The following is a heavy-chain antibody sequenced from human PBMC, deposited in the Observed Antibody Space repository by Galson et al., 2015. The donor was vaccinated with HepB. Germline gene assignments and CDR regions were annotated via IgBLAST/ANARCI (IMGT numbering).Heavy chain of an antibody. V-gene: IGHV1-3*01. CDR1: GYTFTSYA. CDR2: INAGNGNT. Sequence: SVKVSCKASGYTFTSYAMHWVRQAPGQRLEWMGWINAGNGNTKYSQKFQGRVTITRDTSTSTAYMELRSLRSDDTAVYYCARAKYYYDSSGYLGPNGMDVWGQGTTVTVSS. D-gene: IGHD3-22*01. J-gene: IGHJ6*02. CDR3: ARAKYYYDSSGYLGPNGMDV.